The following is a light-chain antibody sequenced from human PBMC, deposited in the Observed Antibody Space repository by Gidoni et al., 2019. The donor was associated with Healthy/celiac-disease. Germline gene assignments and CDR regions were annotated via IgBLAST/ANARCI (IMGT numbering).Light chain of an antibody. CDR2: DAS. V-gene: IGKV1-13*02. J-gene: IGKJ5*01. CDR1: QGSSSA. CDR3: QQFNSYLFT. Sequence: AIQLTQSPSSLSASVGDRVTITCRASQGSSSALAWYQQKPGKAPKLLIYDASSLESGVPSRFSGSGSGTDFTLTISSLQPEDFATYYCQQFNSYLFTFGQXTRLEIK.